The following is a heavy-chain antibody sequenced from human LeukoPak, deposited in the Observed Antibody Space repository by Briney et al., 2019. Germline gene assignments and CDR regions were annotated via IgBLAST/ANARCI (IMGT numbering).Heavy chain of an antibody. V-gene: IGHV3-23*01. CDR2: ISGSGGSA. D-gene: IGHD4-23*01. CDR3: ARVRYGGTIYYFDY. CDR1: GFTFSSYA. Sequence: PGGSLRLSCAASGFTFSSYAMTWVRQAPGKGLEWVSGISGSGGSAFYADSVRGRFTISRDNSKNTLYLQMNSLRVEDTAVYYCARVRYGGTIYYFDYWGQGTLVTVSS. J-gene: IGHJ4*02.